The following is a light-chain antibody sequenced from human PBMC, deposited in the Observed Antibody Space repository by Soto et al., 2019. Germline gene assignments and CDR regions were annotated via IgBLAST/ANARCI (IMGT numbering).Light chain of an antibody. V-gene: IGKV3-11*01. J-gene: IGKJ1*01. CDR3: QQYKT. CDR2: DAS. Sequence: EIVLTQSPATLSLSPGERATLSCRASQSVSSYLACYQHKPGQAPRLLIYDASSRATGIPDRFSGSGSGTDFTLTLSRLEPEDFAVYYCQQYKTFGQGTKVDIK. CDR1: QSVSSY.